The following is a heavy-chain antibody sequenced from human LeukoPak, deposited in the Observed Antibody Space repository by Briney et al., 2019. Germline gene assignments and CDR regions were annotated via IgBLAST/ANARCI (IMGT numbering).Heavy chain of an antibody. CDR3: AGSPYYYDSSGYYIVVVY. V-gene: IGHV3-9*03. J-gene: IGHJ4*02. CDR2: ISWNSGSI. CDR1: GFTFDDYA. D-gene: IGHD3-22*01. Sequence: GRSLRLSCAASGFTFDDYAMHWVRQAPGKGLEWVSGISWNSGSIGYADSVKGRFTISRDNAKNSLYLQMNSLRAEDMALYYCAGSPYYYDSSGYYIVVVYWGLGTLVTVSS.